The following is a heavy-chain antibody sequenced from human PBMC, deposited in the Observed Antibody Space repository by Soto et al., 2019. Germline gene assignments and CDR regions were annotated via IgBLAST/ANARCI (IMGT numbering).Heavy chain of an antibody. V-gene: IGHV1-69*12. D-gene: IGHD5-12*01. Sequence: QVQLVQSGAEVKKPGSSVKVSCKASGGTFSSYAISWVRQAPGQGLEWMGGIIPIFGTANYAQKFQGRVTITADEXXSXAXXELSSLRSEDTAVYYCARSDGYNDAISLYYYGMDVWGQGTTVTVSS. CDR3: ARSDGYNDAISLYYYGMDV. CDR2: IIPIFGTA. CDR1: GGTFSSYA. J-gene: IGHJ6*02.